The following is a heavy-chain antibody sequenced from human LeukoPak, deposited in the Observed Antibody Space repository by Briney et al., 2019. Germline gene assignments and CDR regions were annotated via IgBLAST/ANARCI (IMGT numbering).Heavy chain of an antibody. CDR1: GFAISANY. J-gene: IGHJ5*02. CDR2: ILSGGDT. D-gene: IGHD2-15*01. CDR3: ASLYCSRGSCAFDV. V-gene: IGHV3-66*01. Sequence: GGSLRLSCAASGFAISANYMTWVRQSPGKGLDWVSVILSGGDTDYAASVKGRFTISKDNSKDTVFLQLNSLRVEDTAMYYCASLYCSRGSCAFDVWGQGTLVTVSS.